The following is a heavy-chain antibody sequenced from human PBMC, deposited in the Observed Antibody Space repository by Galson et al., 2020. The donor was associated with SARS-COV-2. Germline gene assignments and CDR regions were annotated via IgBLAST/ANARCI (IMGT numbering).Heavy chain of an antibody. CDR2: ISAYNGNT. J-gene: IGHJ6*02. V-gene: IGHV1-18*01. CDR1: GYTFTSYG. Sequence: ASVKVSCKASGYTFTSYGISWVRQAPGQGLEWMGWISAYNGNTNYAQKLQGRVTMTTDTSTSTAYMELRSLRSYDTAVYYCARERGELLWFGELFTRVGYYYGMDVWGQGTTVTVSS. CDR3: ARERGELLWFGELFTRVGYYYGMDV. D-gene: IGHD3-10*01.